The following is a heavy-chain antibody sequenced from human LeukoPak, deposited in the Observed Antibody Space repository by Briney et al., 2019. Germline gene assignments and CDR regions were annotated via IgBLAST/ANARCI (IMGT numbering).Heavy chain of an antibody. D-gene: IGHD5-12*01. CDR1: GFTFSSYA. V-gene: IGHV3-23*01. CDR3: AKDLVRRDLSGSTANAFDI. Sequence: PGGSLRLSCAASGFTFSSYAMSWVRQAPGKGLEWVSAISGSGGSTYYADSVKGRFTISRDNSKNTLYLQMNSLRAEDTAVYYCAKDLVRRDLSGSTANAFDIWGQGTMDTVSS. CDR2: ISGSGGST. J-gene: IGHJ3*02.